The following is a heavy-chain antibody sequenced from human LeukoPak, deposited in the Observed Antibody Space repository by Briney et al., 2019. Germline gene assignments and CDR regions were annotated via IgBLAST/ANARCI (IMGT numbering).Heavy chain of an antibody. CDR3: VKDIQLST. CDR2: IGSSGGST. V-gene: IGHV3-23*01. CDR1: GFNFITAA. Sequence: GGSLRLSCAASGFNFITAAVTWVRQAPGKGLEWVSLIGSSGGSTYYADSVKGRFTISRDNFNHTLSLQMNSLRVEDTAIYYCVKDIQLSTWGLGTMVTVCS. J-gene: IGHJ3*01. D-gene: IGHD5-24*01.